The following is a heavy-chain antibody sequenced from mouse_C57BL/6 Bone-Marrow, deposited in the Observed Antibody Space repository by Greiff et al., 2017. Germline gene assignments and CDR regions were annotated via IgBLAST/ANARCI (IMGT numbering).Heavy chain of an antibody. J-gene: IGHJ3*01. D-gene: IGHD3-2*02. CDR2: IYPRSGNT. V-gene: IGHV1-81*01. CDR1: GYTFTSYG. CDR3: ERKNRQLRLRCAY. Sequence: VQLQQSGAELARPGASVKLSCKASGYTFTSYGISWVKQRTGQGLEWIGEIYPRSGNTYYNEKFKGKATLTADKSSSTAYMELRSLTSEDSAVYFCERKNRQLRLRCAYWGQGTMVTVSA.